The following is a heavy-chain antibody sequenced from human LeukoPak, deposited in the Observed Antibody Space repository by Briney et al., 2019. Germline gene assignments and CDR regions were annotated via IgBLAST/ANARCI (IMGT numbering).Heavy chain of an antibody. Sequence: GGSLRLSCAASGFTFSRYWMHWVPQAPGKGLVWVSRIGDDGSTTAYADSAKGRFTISRDNAKNTLYLQMNSLRAEDTAVYYCARASRGNWFDPWGQGTLVTVSS. CDR3: ARASRGNWFDP. J-gene: IGHJ5*02. V-gene: IGHV3-74*01. CDR1: GFTFSRYW. CDR2: IGDDGSTT. D-gene: IGHD3-10*01.